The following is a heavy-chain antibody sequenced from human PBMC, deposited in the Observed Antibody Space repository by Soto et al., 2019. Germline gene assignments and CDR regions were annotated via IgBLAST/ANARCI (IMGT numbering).Heavy chain of an antibody. D-gene: IGHD3-3*01. J-gene: IGHJ6*02. Sequence: SETLSLTCAVSGGSISSSNWWSWVRQPPGKGLEWIGEIYHSGSTNYNPSLKSRVTISVDKSKNQFSLKLSSVAAADTAVYYCARAASFGVVIHPGMDVWGQGTTVTVSS. CDR3: ARAASFGVVIHPGMDV. V-gene: IGHV4-4*02. CDR1: GGSISSSNW. CDR2: IYHSGST.